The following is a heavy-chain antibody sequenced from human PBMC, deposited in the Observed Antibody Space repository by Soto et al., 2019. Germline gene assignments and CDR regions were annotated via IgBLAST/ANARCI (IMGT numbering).Heavy chain of an antibody. CDR2: ISYDGSNK. CDR1: GFTFSSYA. V-gene: IGHV3-30*09. Sequence: GGSLRLSCAASGFTFSSYAMLWVRQAPGKGLEWVAVISYDGSNKYYADSVKGRFAISRDNSKNTLYLQMNSLRAEDTAVYYWASARADYSSVEEFEYWGQGSLVTVSS. J-gene: IGHJ4*02. D-gene: IGHD6-19*01. CDR3: ASARADYSSVEEFEY.